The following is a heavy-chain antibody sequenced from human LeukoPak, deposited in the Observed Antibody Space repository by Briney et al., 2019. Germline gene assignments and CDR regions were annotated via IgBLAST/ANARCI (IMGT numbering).Heavy chain of an antibody. CDR2: IYYSGST. J-gene: IGHJ5*02. V-gene: IGHV4-39*07. Sequence: SETLSLTCTVSGDSIGSNSYYWVWIRQPPGKGLEWIGSIYYSGSTYNNPSLKSRVTISVDTSKNQFSLKLSSVTAADTAVYYCARAGGWSPYNRFDPWGHGTLVTVSS. CDR3: ARAGGWSPYNRFDP. D-gene: IGHD6-19*01. CDR1: GDSIGSNSYY.